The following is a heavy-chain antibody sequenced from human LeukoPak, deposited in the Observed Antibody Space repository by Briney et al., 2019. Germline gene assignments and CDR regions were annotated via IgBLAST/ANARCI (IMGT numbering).Heavy chain of an antibody. Sequence: SVKVSCKVSGYTLTELSMHWVRQAPGKGLEWMGWINTNTGNPTYAQGFTGRFVFSLDTSVSTAYLQISSLKAEDTAVYYCARADDYGGNSAYYYGMDVWGQGTTVTVSS. J-gene: IGHJ6*02. D-gene: IGHD4-23*01. CDR1: GYTLTELS. V-gene: IGHV7-4-1*02. CDR2: INTNTGNP. CDR3: ARADDYGGNSAYYYGMDV.